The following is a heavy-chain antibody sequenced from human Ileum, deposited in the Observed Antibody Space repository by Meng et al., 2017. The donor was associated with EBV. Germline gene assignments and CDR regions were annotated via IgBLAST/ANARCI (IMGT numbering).Heavy chain of an antibody. CDR3: VRGGGATIFGPLDP. CDR1: GTTINTSL. V-gene: IGHV3-74*01. CDR2: INDKGSIT. Sequence: GSDLVRPRGPRALPRTASGTTINTSLMHWVRQVPGKGLGWGSRINDKGSITNSTDSVKGRFTISRDTAKNTLSLQMSSLTVEDTAVYYCVRGGGATIFGPLDPWGQGTLVTVSS. J-gene: IGHJ5*02. D-gene: IGHD3-3*01.